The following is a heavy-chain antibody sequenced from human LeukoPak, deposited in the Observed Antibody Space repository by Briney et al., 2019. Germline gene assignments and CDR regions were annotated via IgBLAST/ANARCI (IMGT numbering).Heavy chain of an antibody. Sequence: GGSLRLSCAASGFTFSSYWMHWVRQAPGKGLVWVSRIKSDGSTNYADSVKGRFTISRDNAKNTLSLQMNSLRAEDTGVYYCVRAPSEIGGYYPEYFRHWGQSTLVTVSS. J-gene: IGHJ1*01. CDR3: VRAPSEIGGYYPEYFRH. CDR1: GFTFSSYW. CDR2: IKSDGST. V-gene: IGHV3-74*01. D-gene: IGHD3-22*01.